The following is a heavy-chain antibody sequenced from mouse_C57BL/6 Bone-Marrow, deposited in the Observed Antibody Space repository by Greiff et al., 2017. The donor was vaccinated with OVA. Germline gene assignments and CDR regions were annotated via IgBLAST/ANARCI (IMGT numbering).Heavy chain of an antibody. V-gene: IGHV1-82*01. CDR1: GYAFSSSW. CDR2: IYPGDGDT. J-gene: IGHJ1*03. D-gene: IGHD1-1*01. CDR3: ARMDYGSSYWYFDV. Sequence: LVESGPELVKPGASVKISCKASGYAFSSSWMNWVKQRPGKGLEWIGRIYPGDGDTNYNGKFKGKATLTADKSSSTAYMQLSSLTSEDSAVYFCARMDYGSSYWYFDVWGTGTTVTVSS.